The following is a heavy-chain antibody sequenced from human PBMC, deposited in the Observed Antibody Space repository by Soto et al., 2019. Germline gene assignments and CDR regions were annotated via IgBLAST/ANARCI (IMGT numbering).Heavy chain of an antibody. D-gene: IGHD2-8*01. CDR3: AIQDCTNDVCLEAAVTVGGALQA. CDR1: GFTFRKFS. J-gene: IGHJ1*01. Sequence: EVQLVQSGGGLAQPGKSLRLSCAASGFTFRKFSMHWVRQVPGKGPVWVSYISSDGTTTDYADSVKGRFTISRDNAKDALYRLMDSLRAEDSAVYSCAIQDCTNDVCLEAAVTVGGALQAWGQGTLVTVSS. V-gene: IGHV3-74*01. CDR2: ISSDGTTT.